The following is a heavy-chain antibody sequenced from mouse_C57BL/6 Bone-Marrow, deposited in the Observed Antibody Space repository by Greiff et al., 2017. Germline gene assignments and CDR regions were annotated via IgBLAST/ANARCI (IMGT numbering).Heavy chain of an antibody. V-gene: IGHV1-63*01. Sequence: QVQLKESGAELVRPGTSVKMSCKASGYTFTNYWIGWAKQRPGHGLEWIGDIYPGGGYTNYNEKFKGKATLTADKSSSTAYMQVSSLTSEDAAIYYCARGEGSYFDYWGQGTTLTVSS. CDR2: IYPGGGYT. CDR1: GYTFTNYW. J-gene: IGHJ2*01. CDR3: ARGEGSYFDY. D-gene: IGHD2-13*01.